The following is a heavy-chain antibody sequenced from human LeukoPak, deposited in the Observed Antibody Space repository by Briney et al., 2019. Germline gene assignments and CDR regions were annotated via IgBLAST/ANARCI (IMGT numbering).Heavy chain of an antibody. CDR2: INQDGSEI. CDR3: AKVQYDVGGAGNYVGPLES. V-gene: IGHV3-7*01. J-gene: IGHJ1*01. CDR1: AFTFSNYW. D-gene: IGHD2-21*01. Sequence: GGSLRLSCAASAFTFSNYWMSWVRQAPGKGLEWVANINQDGSEIYYVDSVRGRFTISRDNANNTLYLQMSSLRAEDTAVYYCAKVQYDVGGAGNYVGPLESWGQGTLVTVSS.